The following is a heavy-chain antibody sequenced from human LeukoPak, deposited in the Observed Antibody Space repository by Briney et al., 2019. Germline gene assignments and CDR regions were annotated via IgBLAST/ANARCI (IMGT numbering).Heavy chain of an antibody. Sequence: PSETLSLTCAVYGGSFSGYYWSWIRQPPGKGLEWIGEINHSGSTNYNPSLKSRVTISVDTSKNQFSLKLSSVTAADTAVYYCARVSALITMVRGVIMDGFDYWGQGTLVTVSS. CDR1: GGSFSGYY. CDR2: INHSGST. D-gene: IGHD3-10*01. J-gene: IGHJ4*02. CDR3: ARVSALITMVRGVIMDGFDY. V-gene: IGHV4-34*01.